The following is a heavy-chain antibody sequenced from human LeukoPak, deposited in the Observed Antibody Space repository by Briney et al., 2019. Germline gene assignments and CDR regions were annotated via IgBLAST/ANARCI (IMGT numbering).Heavy chain of an antibody. Sequence: GGSLRLSCEASGLTFGSFAMYWVRQAPGKGLDWIAGIFGSGGSPHYADSVKGRFTISRDNSKNTVYLQINSLRAEDTAVYYCGKTTAGYSSGQKPAWPVDYWGQGTLVTVSS. V-gene: IGHV3-23*01. CDR1: GLTFGSFA. D-gene: IGHD5-18*01. J-gene: IGHJ4*02. CDR2: IFGSGGSP. CDR3: GKTTAGYSSGQKPAWPVDY.